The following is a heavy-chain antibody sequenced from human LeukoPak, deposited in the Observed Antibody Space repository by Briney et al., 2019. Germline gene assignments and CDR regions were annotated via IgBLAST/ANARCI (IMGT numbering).Heavy chain of an antibody. CDR1: GYTFTDYY. CDR3: ATQPGAAGARGDWFDP. Sequence: ASVKVSCKASGYTFTDYYIHWVRQAPGQGLEWMGWINPNTGGTSYAQKFQGGVTMTRDTSISTAYMELSSLRSDDTAVYYCATQPGAAGARGDWFDPWGQGTLVTVSS. CDR2: INPNTGGT. D-gene: IGHD6-13*01. J-gene: IGHJ5*02. V-gene: IGHV1-2*02.